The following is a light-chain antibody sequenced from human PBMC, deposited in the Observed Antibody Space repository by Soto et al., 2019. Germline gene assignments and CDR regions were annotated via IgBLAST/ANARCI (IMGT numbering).Light chain of an antibody. Sequence: DIQMTQSPSAMSASLGDRVTITCRASQGISNSLAWFQQKPGKVPKRLIYGASTLQSGAPSRFSGSVSGAAFTLTISSLQPEDFATYYCLQYNSYPFTFGGGTKVEIK. CDR3: LQYNSYPFT. V-gene: IGKV1-17*03. CDR2: GAS. CDR1: QGISNS. J-gene: IGKJ4*01.